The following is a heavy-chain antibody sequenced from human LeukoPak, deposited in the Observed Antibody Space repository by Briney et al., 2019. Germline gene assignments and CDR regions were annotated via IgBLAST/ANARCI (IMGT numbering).Heavy chain of an antibody. Sequence: GSLRLSCAASGFTFSSYSMNWVRQAPGKGLEWIGYIYYSGSTNYNPSLKSRVTISVDTSKNQFSLKLSSVTAADTAVYYCARTTSTEYSHDYWGQGTLVTVSS. V-gene: IGHV4-59*01. CDR2: IYYSGST. D-gene: IGHD5-18*01. CDR3: ARTTSTEYSHDY. CDR1: GFTFSSYS. J-gene: IGHJ4*02.